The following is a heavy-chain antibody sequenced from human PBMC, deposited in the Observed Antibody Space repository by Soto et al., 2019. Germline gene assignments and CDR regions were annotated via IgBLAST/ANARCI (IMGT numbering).Heavy chain of an antibody. CDR3: ARPRSMSSSGFDI. V-gene: IGHV3-74*01. Sequence: EVQLVESGEGLVNLGGSLKFPVEAPGYPLIRTWITWFARAPGQGPVGVSRISPDGTVTDYADFVEGRFTISRDNAQNTLYLQMSSLRAEDTAVYYCARPRSMSSSGFDIWGQGTMVIVSS. D-gene: IGHD1-26*01. CDR2: ISPDGTVT. CDR1: GYPLIRTW. J-gene: IGHJ3*02.